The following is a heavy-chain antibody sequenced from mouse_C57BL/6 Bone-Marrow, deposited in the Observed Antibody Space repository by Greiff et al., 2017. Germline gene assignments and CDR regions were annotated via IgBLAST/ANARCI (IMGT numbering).Heavy chain of an antibody. CDR3: ARETTVVARSYWYFDI. J-gene: IGHJ1*03. Sequence: EVHLVESGPGLVKPSQSLSLTCSVTGYSITSGYYWNWIRQFPGNKLEWMGYISYDGSNNYNPYLKNRISITRDTSKNQFFLKLNSVTTEDTATYYCARETTVVARSYWYFDIWGTETTVTVSS. D-gene: IGHD1-1*01. CDR2: ISYDGSN. CDR1: GYSITSGYY. V-gene: IGHV3-6*01.